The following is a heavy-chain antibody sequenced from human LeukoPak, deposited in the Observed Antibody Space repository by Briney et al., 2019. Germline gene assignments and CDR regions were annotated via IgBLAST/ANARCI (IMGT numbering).Heavy chain of an antibody. CDR3: ARNSMKRYYYDSSGYYYVHFDY. V-gene: IGHV4-39*07. D-gene: IGHD3-22*01. CDR2: IYYSGST. CDR1: GGSISSSSYY. J-gene: IGHJ4*02. Sequence: SETLSLTCTVSGGSISSSSYYWGWIRQPPGKGLEWIGSIYYSGSTYYNPSLKSRVTISVDTSKNQFSLKLSSVTAADTAVYYCARNSMKRYYYDSSGYYYVHFDYWGQGTLVTVSS.